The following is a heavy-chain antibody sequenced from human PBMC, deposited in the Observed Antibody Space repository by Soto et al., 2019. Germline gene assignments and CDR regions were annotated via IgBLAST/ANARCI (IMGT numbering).Heavy chain of an antibody. J-gene: IGHJ6*02. CDR1: GGSFSGYY. V-gene: IGHV4-34*01. D-gene: IGHD6-6*01. CDR3: ARLRRSSSYYYYGMDV. Sequence: QVQLQQWGAGLLKPSETLSLTCAVYGGSFSGYYWSWIRQPPGKGLEWIGEINHSGSTNYNPYLKSRVTISVDTSKNQFSLKLSSVTAADTAVYYCARLRRSSSYYYYGMDVWGQGTTVTVSS. CDR2: INHSGST.